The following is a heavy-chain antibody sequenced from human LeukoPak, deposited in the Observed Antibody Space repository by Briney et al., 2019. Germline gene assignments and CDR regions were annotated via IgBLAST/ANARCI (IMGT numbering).Heavy chain of an antibody. CDR3: TTDSIVVVPAAIWDYYGMDV. D-gene: IGHD2-2*01. CDR2: IKSKTDGGTT. CDR1: GFTFSNAW. Sequence: GGSLRLFCAASGFTFSNAWMSWDRQAPGKGLEWVGRIKSKTDGGTTDYAAPVKGRFTISRDDSKNTLYLQMNSLKTEDTAVYYCTTDSIVVVPAAIWDYYGMDVWGQGTTVTVSS. J-gene: IGHJ6*02. V-gene: IGHV3-15*01.